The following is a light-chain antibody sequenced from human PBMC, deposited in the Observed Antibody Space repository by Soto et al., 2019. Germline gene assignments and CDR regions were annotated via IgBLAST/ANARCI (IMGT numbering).Light chain of an antibody. CDR1: QSISNS. CDR3: QQYNGYWT. J-gene: IGKJ1*01. CDR2: EAS. Sequence: DIQMTQSPSTLSASVGDRVTITCRASQSISNSWAWYQQKPGKAPKLLIYEASSLKSGVPSRFSGSGSGTEYTLTISSLQPEDPATYYCQQYNGYWTFGQGTKVEIK. V-gene: IGKV1-5*03.